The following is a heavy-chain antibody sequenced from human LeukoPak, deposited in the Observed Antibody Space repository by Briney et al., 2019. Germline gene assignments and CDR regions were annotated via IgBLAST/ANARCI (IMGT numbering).Heavy chain of an antibody. J-gene: IGHJ3*02. D-gene: IGHD1-26*01. Sequence: PSQTLSLTCTVSGGSISSYYWSWIRQPPGKGLEWIGYIYYSGSTNYNPSLKSRVTISVDMSKNQFSLKLSSVTAADTAVYYCARVYSGRPLSHAFDIWGQGTMVTVSS. CDR1: GGSISSYY. V-gene: IGHV4-59*01. CDR3: ARVYSGRPLSHAFDI. CDR2: IYYSGST.